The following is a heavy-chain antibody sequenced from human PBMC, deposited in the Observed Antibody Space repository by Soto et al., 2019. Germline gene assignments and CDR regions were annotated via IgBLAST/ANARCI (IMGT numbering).Heavy chain of an antibody. D-gene: IGHD5-12*01. CDR2: IYYSGST. CDR1: GGSISSGGYY. J-gene: IGHJ3*02. Sequence: SKTLSLTCTVSGGSISSGGYYWSWIRQHPGKGLEWIGYIYYSGSTYYNPSLKSRVTISVDTSKNQFSLKLSSVTAADTAVYYCARDRVVATIKGDLDAFDIWGQGTMVT. CDR3: ARDRVVATIKGDLDAFDI. V-gene: IGHV4-31*03.